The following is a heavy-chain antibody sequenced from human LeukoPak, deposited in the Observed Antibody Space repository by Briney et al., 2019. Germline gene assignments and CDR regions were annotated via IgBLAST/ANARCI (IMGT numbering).Heavy chain of an antibody. CDR1: GYTFSDSY. D-gene: IGHD1-1*01. Sequence: ASVKVSCKASGYTFSDSYMHWVRQAPGQGLEWMGWIDPNTGGTNYAQKFQGRVTMTRVTSISTAYMDLSGLRSDDAAVYYCARAATGPTAYNWFDSWGQGTLVTVSS. J-gene: IGHJ5*01. CDR3: ARAATGPTAYNWFDS. V-gene: IGHV1-2*02. CDR2: IDPNTGGT.